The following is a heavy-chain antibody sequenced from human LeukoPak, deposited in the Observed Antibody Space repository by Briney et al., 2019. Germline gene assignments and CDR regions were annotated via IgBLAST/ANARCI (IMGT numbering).Heavy chain of an antibody. CDR2: IYYSGST. CDR1: GGSISSSSYY. Sequence: KSSETLSLTRTVSGGSISSSSYYWGWIRQPPGKGLEWIGSIYYSGSTYYNPYLKSRVTISVDTSKNQFSLKLSSVTAADTAVYYCARHPPYGSGSWGSYYFDYWGQGTLVTVSS. V-gene: IGHV4-39*01. J-gene: IGHJ4*02. D-gene: IGHD3-10*01. CDR3: ARHPPYGSGSWGSYYFDY.